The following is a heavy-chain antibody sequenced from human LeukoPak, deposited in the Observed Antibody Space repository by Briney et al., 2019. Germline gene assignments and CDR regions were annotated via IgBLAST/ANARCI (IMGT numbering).Heavy chain of an antibody. V-gene: IGHV1-2*02. J-gene: IGHJ4*02. CDR2: INPNSGGT. CDR1: GYTFTGYY. D-gene: IGHD3-22*01. Sequence: GASVKVSCKASGYTFTGYYMHWVRQAPGQGLEWMGWINPNSGGTNYAQKFQGRVTMTRDTSISTAYMDLRRLRSDDTAVYYCARGGGYDSSGYSPTSPFDYWGQGTLVTVSS. CDR3: ARGGGYDSSGYSPTSPFDY.